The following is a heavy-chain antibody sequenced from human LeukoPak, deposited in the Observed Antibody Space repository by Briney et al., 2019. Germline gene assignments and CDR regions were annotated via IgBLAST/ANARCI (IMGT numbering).Heavy chain of an antibody. CDR1: GGSISSYY. CDR3: ARDDSSGLGAFDI. D-gene: IGHD3-22*01. J-gene: IGHJ3*02. V-gene: IGHV4-59*01. Sequence: SETLSLTCTVSGGSISSYYWSWIRQPPGKGLEWIGYIYYSGSTNYNPSLKSRVTISVDTSKNQFSLKLSSVTAADAAVYYCARDDSSGLGAFDIWGQGTTVTVSS. CDR2: IYYSGST.